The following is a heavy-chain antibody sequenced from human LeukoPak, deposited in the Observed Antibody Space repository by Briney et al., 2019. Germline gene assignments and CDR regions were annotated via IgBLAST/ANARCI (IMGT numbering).Heavy chain of an antibody. J-gene: IGHJ5*02. CDR3: AREGSSSCYDSCNWFDP. Sequence: GGSLRLSCAASVFTFSSYEMSWVGQAPGRGLEGISHISGSGTTIYYGDSVKGRFTISRDNAKNSLYLQMNSLRAEDTAIYYCAREGSSSCYDSCNWFDPWGQGTLVTVSS. D-gene: IGHD2-2*01. CDR1: VFTFSSYE. CDR2: ISGSGTTI. V-gene: IGHV3-48*03.